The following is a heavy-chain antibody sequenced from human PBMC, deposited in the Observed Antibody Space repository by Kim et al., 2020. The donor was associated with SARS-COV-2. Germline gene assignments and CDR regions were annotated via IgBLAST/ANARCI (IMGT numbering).Heavy chain of an antibody. CDR2: INHSGST. Sequence: SETLSLTCAVYGGSFSGYYWSWIRQPPGKGLEWIGEINHSGSTNYNPSLKSRVTISVDTSKNQFSLKLSSVTAADTAVYYCARGPTPTLAVAYFDYWGQGTLVTVSS. J-gene: IGHJ4*02. V-gene: IGHV4-34*01. CDR3: ARGPTPTLAVAYFDY. CDR1: GGSFSGYY. D-gene: IGHD6-19*01.